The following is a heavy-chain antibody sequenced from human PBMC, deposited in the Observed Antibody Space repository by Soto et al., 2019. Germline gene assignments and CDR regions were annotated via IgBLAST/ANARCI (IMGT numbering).Heavy chain of an antibody. CDR2: IYPGDSDT. D-gene: IGHD4-17*01. Sequence: GESLKISCKGSGYSFTSYWIGWVRQMPGKGLEWMGIIYPGDSDTRYSPSFQGQVTISADKSISTAYLQWSSLKASDTAMYYCARHRPFYYGGNRKVVVFDPWGQGTLVTVPQ. J-gene: IGHJ5*02. V-gene: IGHV5-51*01. CDR1: GYSFTSYW. CDR3: ARHRPFYYGGNRKVVVFDP.